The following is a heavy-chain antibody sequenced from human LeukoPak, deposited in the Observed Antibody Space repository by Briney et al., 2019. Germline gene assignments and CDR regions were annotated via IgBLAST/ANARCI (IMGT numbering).Heavy chain of an antibody. CDR3: AKPSFTDHGGDFDY. V-gene: IGHV3-21*01. J-gene: IGHJ4*01. CDR2: ISASNSYI. D-gene: IGHD2-21*01. CDR1: GFTFSVYS. Sequence: PGGSLRLSCAASGFTFSVYSMNWVRQAPGKGLEWVSSISASNSYIYYADSVKGRFTVSRDNAKNSLYLQMNNLRGEDTAVYYCAKPSFTDHGGDFDYWGPGTSVTVSS.